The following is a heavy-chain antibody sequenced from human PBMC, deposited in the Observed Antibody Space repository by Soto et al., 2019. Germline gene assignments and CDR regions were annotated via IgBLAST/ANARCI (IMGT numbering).Heavy chain of an antibody. CDR1: GGSFSDYY. CDR2: INQSGSG. V-gene: IGHV4-34*01. D-gene: IGHD6-13*01. Sequence: QVQLQQWGAGLLKPSETLSLTCAVYGGSFSDYYWSWIRQPPGKGLEWIGEINQSGSGNYNPSLKRRVTISLDRTNPQFSLRLSSVTAADTALYYCARVLGARIAASNWFDPWGQGTLVTVSS. J-gene: IGHJ5*02. CDR3: ARVLGARIAASNWFDP.